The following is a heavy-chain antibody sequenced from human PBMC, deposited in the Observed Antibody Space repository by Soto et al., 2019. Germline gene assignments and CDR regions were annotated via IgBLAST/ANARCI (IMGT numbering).Heavy chain of an antibody. CDR1: GGSISSSSYY. V-gene: IGHV4-39*01. D-gene: IGHD2-2*01. Sequence: QLQLQESGPGLVKPSETLSLTCTVSGGSISSSSYYWGWMRQPPGKGLEWIGSIYYSGGTYYNPSLRSRVPRSVDTYKNRFSLKLSAVTAAGTAVYYCARQPDCSSTSCYRFTNWFDPWGQGALLTVSS. CDR3: ARQPDCSSTSCYRFTNWFDP. CDR2: IYYSGGT. J-gene: IGHJ5*02.